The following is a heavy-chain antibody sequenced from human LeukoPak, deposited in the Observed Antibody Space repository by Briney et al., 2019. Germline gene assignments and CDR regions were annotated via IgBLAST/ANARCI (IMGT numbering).Heavy chain of an antibody. V-gene: IGHV3-23*01. J-gene: IGHJ4*02. CDR1: GFTFSSYA. CDR3: AKDSIVVVPGAKWEPMFDY. D-gene: IGHD2-2*01. Sequence: GGSLRLSCAASGFTFSSYAMSWVRQAPGKGLEWVSAISGSGGSTYYADSVKGRFTISRDNSKNTLFLQMNSLRADDTAVYYCAKDSIVVVPGAKWEPMFDYWGQGTLATVSS. CDR2: ISGSGGST.